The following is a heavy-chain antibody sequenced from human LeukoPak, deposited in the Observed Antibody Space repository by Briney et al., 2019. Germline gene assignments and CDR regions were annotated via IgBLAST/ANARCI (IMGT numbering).Heavy chain of an antibody. D-gene: IGHD4-11*01. CDR1: GFTFSSYS. V-gene: IGHV3-48*01. J-gene: IGHJ4*02. Sequence: GGSLRLSCAASGFTFSSYSMNWVRQAPGKGLEWVSYISSSSSTIYYADSVKGRFTISRDNAKNSLYLQMNSLRAEDTAVYYCASEDYRFDYWGQGTLVTVSS. CDR3: ASEDYRFDY. CDR2: ISSSSSTI.